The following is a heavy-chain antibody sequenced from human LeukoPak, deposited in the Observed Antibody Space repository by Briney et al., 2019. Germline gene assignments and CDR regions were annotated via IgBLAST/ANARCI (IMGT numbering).Heavy chain of an antibody. CDR1: GGSFSGYY. D-gene: IGHD2-2*03. J-gene: IGHJ4*02. CDR2: INHSGST. CDR3: ARGLDIVVVPAAMFFDY. V-gene: IGHV4-34*01. Sequence: SETLSLTCAVYGGSFSGYYWSWIRQPPGKGLEWIGEINHSGSTNYNPSLKSRVTISVDTSKNQFSLELSSVTAADTAVYYCARGLDIVVVPAAMFFDYWGQGTLVTVSS.